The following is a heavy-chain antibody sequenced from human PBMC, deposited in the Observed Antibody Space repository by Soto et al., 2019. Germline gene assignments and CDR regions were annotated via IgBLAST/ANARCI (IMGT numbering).Heavy chain of an antibody. J-gene: IGHJ4*02. CDR1: GGSISSGDYY. CDR3: ARVVAVAGTSVPTDY. CDR2: IYYRGST. Sequence: QVQLQESGPGLVKPSQTLSLTCTVSGGSISSGDYYWSWIRQPPGKGLEWIGYIYYRGSTYYNPSLKSRVNISVDTSKNQFSLKLSSVTAADTAVYYCARVVAVAGTSVPTDYWGQGTLVTVSS. V-gene: IGHV4-30-4*01. D-gene: IGHD6-19*01.